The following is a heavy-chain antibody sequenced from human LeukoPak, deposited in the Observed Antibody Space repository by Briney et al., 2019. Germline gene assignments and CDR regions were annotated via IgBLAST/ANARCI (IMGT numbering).Heavy chain of an antibody. V-gene: IGHV1-2*02. CDR1: GYTFTGYY. D-gene: IGHD6-13*01. J-gene: IGHJ4*02. Sequence: ASVKVSCKASGYTFTGYYMHWVRQAPGQGLEWMGWINPNSGGTNYAQKFQGRVTMTRDTSISTAYMELSRLRSDDTAVYYCARVLQQLVRPSYLDYWGQGTLVTVSS. CDR3: ARVLQQLVRPSYLDY. CDR2: INPNSGGT.